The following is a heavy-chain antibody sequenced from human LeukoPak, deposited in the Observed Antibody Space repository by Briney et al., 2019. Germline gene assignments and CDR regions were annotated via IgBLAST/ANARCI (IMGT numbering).Heavy chain of an antibody. J-gene: IGHJ4*02. Sequence: GGSLRLSCAASGFTVSSNYMSWVRQAPGKGLEWVSVIYSGGSTYYADSVKGRFTISRDNSKNTLYLQMNSLRAEDTAVYYCAGWTDYYDSSGYYYYFDYWGQGTLVAVSS. CDR1: GFTVSSNY. D-gene: IGHD3-22*01. V-gene: IGHV3-53*01. CDR2: IYSGGST. CDR3: AGWTDYYDSSGYYYYFDY.